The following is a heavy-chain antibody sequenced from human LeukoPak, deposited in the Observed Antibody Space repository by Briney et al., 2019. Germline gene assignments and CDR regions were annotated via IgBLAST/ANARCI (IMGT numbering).Heavy chain of an antibody. CDR2: IYPGDSDT. CDR1: GYSFTSYW. Sequence: GESLQISCKGSGYSFTSYWIGWVRQMPGKGLEWMGIIYPGDSDTRYSPSFQGQVTISADKSISTAYLQWSSLEASDTAMYYCARVGTHGDYVYGWFDPWGQGTLVTVSS. V-gene: IGHV5-51*01. D-gene: IGHD4-17*01. J-gene: IGHJ5*02. CDR3: ARVGTHGDYVYGWFDP.